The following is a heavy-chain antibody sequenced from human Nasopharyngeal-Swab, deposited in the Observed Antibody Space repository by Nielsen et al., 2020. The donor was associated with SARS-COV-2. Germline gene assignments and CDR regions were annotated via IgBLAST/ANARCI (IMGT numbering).Heavy chain of an antibody. D-gene: IGHD3-16*01. CDR2: TYYRSKWYN. CDR1: GDSVSSNNAA. Sequence: SQTLSLTCAISGDSVSSNNAAWNWIRQSPSRGLEWLGRTYYRSKWYNEYAASVKNRVTINPDTSKNQISLQVNSMTAEDTAVYYCARRQMGAHAFDIWGQGTMVTVSS. V-gene: IGHV6-1*01. CDR3: ARRQMGAHAFDI. J-gene: IGHJ3*02.